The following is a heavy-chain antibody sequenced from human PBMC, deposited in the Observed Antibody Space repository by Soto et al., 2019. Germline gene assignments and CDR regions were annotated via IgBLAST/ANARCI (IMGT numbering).Heavy chain of an antibody. CDR1: GYSFTSYW. CDR2: IYPGDSDT. CDR3: ARARAPGAVAATQYYYGMDV. J-gene: IGHJ6*02. Sequence: GESLKISCKGSGYSFTSYWIGWVRQMPGKGLEWMGIIYPGDSDTRYSPSFQGQVTISADKSISTAYLQWSSLKASDTAMYYCARARAPGAVAATQYYYGMDVWGQGTTVTVSS. D-gene: IGHD2-15*01. V-gene: IGHV5-51*01.